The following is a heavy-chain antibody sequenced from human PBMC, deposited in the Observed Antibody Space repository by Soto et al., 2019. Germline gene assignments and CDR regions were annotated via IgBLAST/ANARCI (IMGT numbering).Heavy chain of an antibody. V-gene: IGHV2-5*02. J-gene: IGHJ4*02. CDR3: AHRRIGVSQWNYGDFDY. CDR2: IYWDDDK. Sequence: KESGPTLVKPTQTLTLTCTFSGFSLSTSGVCGGWIRQPPGKALEWLVIIYWDDDKRYSPSLRSRLTITKDTSRNQVALTMTNVDPVDTATYFCAHRRIGVSQWNYGDFDYWGQGTLGTVSS. D-gene: IGHD1-7*01. CDR1: GFSLSTSGVC.